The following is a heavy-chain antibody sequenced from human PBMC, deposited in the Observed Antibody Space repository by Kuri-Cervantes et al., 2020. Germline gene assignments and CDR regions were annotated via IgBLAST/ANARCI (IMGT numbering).Heavy chain of an antibody. D-gene: IGHD6-19*01. Sequence: GGSLRLSCAASGFTFSSYSMNWVRQAPGKGLEWVSYISSSSSTIYYADSVKGRFTISRDNAKNSLYLQMNSLRAEDTAVYYCAKDLYTSARKAIDYWGQGTLVTVSS. CDR2: ISSSSSTI. CDR3: AKDLYTSARKAIDY. CDR1: GFTFSSYS. V-gene: IGHV3-48*01. J-gene: IGHJ4*02.